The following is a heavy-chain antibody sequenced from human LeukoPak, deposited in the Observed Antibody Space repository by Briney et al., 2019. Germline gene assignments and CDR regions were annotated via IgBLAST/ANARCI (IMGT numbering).Heavy chain of an antibody. CDR2: IYNSGST. CDR3: ARDGHYDSGAFHF. D-gene: IGHD3-22*01. V-gene: IGHV4-39*07. CDR1: GGSISSSSYY. J-gene: IGHJ3*01. Sequence: SETLSLTCTVSGGSISSSSYYWGWIRQPPGKGLEWIGSIYNSGSTYYNPSLKSRVTLSVDTSKNQFSLQLNSVTAADTAVYFCARDGHYDSGAFHFWGQGTMVTVSS.